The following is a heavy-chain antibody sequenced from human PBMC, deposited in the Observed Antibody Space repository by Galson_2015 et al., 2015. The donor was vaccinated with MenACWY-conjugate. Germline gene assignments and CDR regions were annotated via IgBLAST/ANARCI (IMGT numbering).Heavy chain of an antibody. J-gene: IGHJ4*02. CDR2: TYYRSRWHN. CDR3: ARYLRFTDYFDY. D-gene: IGHD3-3*01. Sequence: CAISGDSVSSNSAAWTWIRQSPSRGLEWLGRTYYRSRWHNDYAVSVKSRITINPDASKTQFSLKLSSVTAADTAVYYCARYLRFTDYFDYWGQGTLVTVSS. CDR1: GDSVSSNSAA. V-gene: IGHV6-1*01.